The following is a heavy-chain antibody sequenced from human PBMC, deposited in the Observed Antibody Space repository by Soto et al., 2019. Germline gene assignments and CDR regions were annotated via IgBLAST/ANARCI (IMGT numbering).Heavy chain of an antibody. Sequence: SGPTLVNPTQTLTLTCTFSGFSLSTSGMCVSWIRQPPGKALEWLALIDWDDDKYYSTSLKTRLTISKDTSKNQLFLTMTNMYPVDTATYYCARFTYYYDSSGRHDAFDIWGQGTMVTVSS. J-gene: IGHJ3*02. CDR1: GFSLSTSGMC. CDR3: ARFTYYYDSSGRHDAFDI. D-gene: IGHD3-22*01. CDR2: IDWDDDK. V-gene: IGHV2-70*01.